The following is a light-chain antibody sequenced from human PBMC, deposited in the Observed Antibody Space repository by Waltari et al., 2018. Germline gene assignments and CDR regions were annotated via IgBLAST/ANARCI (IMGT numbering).Light chain of an antibody. Sequence: QLVLTQSPSASASLGASVKLSCTLSSGHSFYPIAWHQQQPEKGPRFLLKVNNDGSHMKGDGILNGLLGSSSGAGRYRSSSSRQSEDEADYYCQAWGTGTWVFGGGTKLTVL. CDR3: QAWGTGTWV. CDR1: SGHSFYP. CDR2: VNNDGSH. V-gene: IGLV4-69*01. J-gene: IGLJ3*02.